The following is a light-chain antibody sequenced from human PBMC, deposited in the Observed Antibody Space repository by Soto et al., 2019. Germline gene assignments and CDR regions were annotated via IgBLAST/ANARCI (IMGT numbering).Light chain of an antibody. CDR2: KAS. V-gene: IGKV1-5*03. J-gene: IGKJ1*01. CDR1: QTISSW. Sequence: DIQMTQSPSTLSGSVGDRVTITCRASQTISSWLAWYQQKPGKAPKLLIYKASTLKSGVPSRFSGSGSGTEFTLTISSLQPEAVATYYCQHYNSYSEAFGQGTKVELK. CDR3: QHYNSYSEA.